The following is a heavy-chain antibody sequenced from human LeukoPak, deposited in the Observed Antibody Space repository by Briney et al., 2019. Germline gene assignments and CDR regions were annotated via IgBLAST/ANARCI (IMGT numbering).Heavy chain of an antibody. CDR2: IKSSSDTI. Sequence: GGSLRLSCAASGFMFNTYSMNWVRQAPGKGLEWVSYIKSSSDTIYYADSVKGHFTISRDNSKNTLYLQMNSLRAEDTAVYYCAKNFYGDYNFFFDYWGQGTLVTVSS. CDR1: GFMFNTYS. J-gene: IGHJ4*02. V-gene: IGHV3-48*01. D-gene: IGHD4-17*01. CDR3: AKNFYGDYNFFFDY.